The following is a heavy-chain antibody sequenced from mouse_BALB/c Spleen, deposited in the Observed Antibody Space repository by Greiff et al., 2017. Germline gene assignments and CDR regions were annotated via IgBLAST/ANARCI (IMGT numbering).Heavy chain of an antibody. V-gene: IGHV1-34*02. CDR1: GYTFSSYW. J-gene: IGHJ4*01. D-gene: IGHD1-1*01. CDR3: AIYGSSYNAMDY. Sequence: VQLQQSGAELMKPGASVKISCKATGYTFSSYWIEWVKQRPGHGLEWIGNIDPYYGGTSYNQKFKGKATLTVDKSSSTAYMQLKSLTSEDSAVYYCAIYGSSYNAMDYWGQGTSVTVSS. CDR2: IDPYYGGT.